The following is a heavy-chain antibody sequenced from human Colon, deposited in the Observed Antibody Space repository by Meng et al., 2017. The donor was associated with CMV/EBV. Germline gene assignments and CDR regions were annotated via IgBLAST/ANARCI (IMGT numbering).Heavy chain of an antibody. J-gene: IGHJ4*02. Sequence: QVQLQESGPSLAKPSETLSLTCTVSGDSIKNYYWPWLRQPAGKGLEWLGRIHYSGGTDDNPSLKSRVTLSIDTSKNQLSLKIYSVTAADTAVYYCARAGARGVPVNLWGQGTLVTVSS. CDR1: GDSIKNYY. CDR2: IHYSGGT. D-gene: IGHD3-10*01. CDR3: ARAGARGVPVNL. V-gene: IGHV4-4*07.